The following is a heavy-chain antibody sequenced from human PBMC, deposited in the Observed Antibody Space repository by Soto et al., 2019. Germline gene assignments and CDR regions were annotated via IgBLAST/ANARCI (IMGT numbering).Heavy chain of an antibody. CDR2: IYYSGST. D-gene: IGHD2-21*02. CDR1: GGSISSGGYY. Sequence: QVQLQESGPGMVKPSQTLSLTCTVSGGSISSGGYYWSWIRQHPGKGLEWIGYIYYSGSTYYKPSLKSRVTISLDTSKIQFSLKLSSVTDADAAVYYCARSYCGGDCYSGLYYYYYGMDVWGQGTTVTVSS. J-gene: IGHJ6*02. V-gene: IGHV4-31*03. CDR3: ARSYCGGDCYSGLYYYYYGMDV.